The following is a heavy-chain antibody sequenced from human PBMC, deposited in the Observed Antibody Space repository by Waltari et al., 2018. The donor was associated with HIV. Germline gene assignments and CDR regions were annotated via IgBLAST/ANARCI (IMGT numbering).Heavy chain of an antibody. V-gene: IGHV3-9*01. J-gene: IGHJ6*02. D-gene: IGHD2-15*01. CDR1: GFTFDDYA. Sequence: EVQLVESGGGLVQPGRSLRLSCAASGFTFDDYAMHWVRQVPGKGLEWVSGITWDSGRTGYADSVKGRFIISRDNAKNSLYLQMNSLRVEDTALYYCAKSDIDYGMDVWGQGTTVTVSS. CDR3: AKSDIDYGMDV. CDR2: ITWDSGRT.